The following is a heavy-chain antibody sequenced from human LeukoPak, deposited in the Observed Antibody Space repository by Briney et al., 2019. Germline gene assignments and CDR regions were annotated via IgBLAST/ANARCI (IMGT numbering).Heavy chain of an antibody. CDR3: ARDTSYYYDSSGCFDY. CDR2: ISYDGSNK. CDR1: GFTFSSYA. D-gene: IGHD3-22*01. Sequence: GGSLRLSCAASGFTFSSYAMHWVRQAPGKGLEWVEVISYDGSNKYYADSVKGRFTISRDNSKNTLYLQMNSLRAEDTAVYYCARDTSYYYDSSGCFDYWGQGTLVTVSS. V-gene: IGHV3-30-3*01. J-gene: IGHJ4*02.